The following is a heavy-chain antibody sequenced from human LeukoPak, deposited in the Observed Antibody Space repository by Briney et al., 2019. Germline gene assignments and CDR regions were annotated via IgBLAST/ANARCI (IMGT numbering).Heavy chain of an antibody. J-gene: IGHJ4*02. CDR2: IKQDGSEK. Sequence: GGPLSLSCAASGFPFSSYWMSGVRQAPGKGLEWVANIKQDGSEKYYVDSVKDRFTISRDNAKNSLYLQMNSLRAEDTAVYYCARTPAALVGYWGQGTLVTVSS. CDR1: GFPFSSYW. V-gene: IGHV3-7*03. CDR3: ARTPAALVGY. D-gene: IGHD2-8*02.